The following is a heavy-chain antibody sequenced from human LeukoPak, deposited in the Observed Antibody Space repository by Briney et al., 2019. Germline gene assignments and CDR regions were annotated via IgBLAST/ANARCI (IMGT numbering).Heavy chain of an antibody. CDR3: ARGRPVVYDYVWGSYRPRFDP. D-gene: IGHD3-16*02. V-gene: IGHV4-34*01. CDR2: INHSGST. CDR1: GGSFSGYY. Sequence: PSETLSPTCAVYGGSFSGYYWSWIRQPPGKGLEWIGEINHSGSTNYNPSLKSRVTISVDTSKNQFSLKLSSVTAADTAVYYCARGRPVVYDYVWGSYRPRFDPWGQGTLVTVSS. J-gene: IGHJ5*02.